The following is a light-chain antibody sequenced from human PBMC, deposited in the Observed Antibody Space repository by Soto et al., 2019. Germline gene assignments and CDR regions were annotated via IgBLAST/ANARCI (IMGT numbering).Light chain of an antibody. CDR2: WAS. CDR3: QQYYSSPYT. V-gene: IGKV4-1*01. J-gene: IGKJ2*01. CDR1: QSVLYISNNKNY. Sequence: DIVMTQSPDSLAVSLGERATINCRSSQSVLYISNNKNYLAWYQQKPGQPPKLLIYWASTRESGVPDRFSGSGSGTDFTLTISRLQAEDVALYYCQQYYSSPYTFGQGTKLEIK.